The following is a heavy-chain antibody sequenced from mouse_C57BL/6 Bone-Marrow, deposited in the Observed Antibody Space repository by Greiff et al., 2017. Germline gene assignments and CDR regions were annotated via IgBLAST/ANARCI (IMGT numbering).Heavy chain of an antibody. D-gene: IGHD1-1*01. V-gene: IGHV5-4*03. CDR1: GFTFSSYA. J-gene: IGHJ3*01. Sequence: EVKVVESGGGLVKPGGSLKLSCAASGFTFSSYAMSWVRQTPEKRLEWVATISNGGSYTYYPDNVKGRFTISRDNAKNTLYLQMSHLKSEDTAMYYCARYYYGSMFAYWGQGTLVTVSA. CDR3: ARYYYGSMFAY. CDR2: ISNGGSYT.